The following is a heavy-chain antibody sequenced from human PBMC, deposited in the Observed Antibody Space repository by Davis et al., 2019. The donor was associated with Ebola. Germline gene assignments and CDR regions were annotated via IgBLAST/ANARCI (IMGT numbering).Heavy chain of an antibody. CDR1: GFTFSDYY. D-gene: IGHD3-9*01. Sequence: GGSLRLSCADSGFTFSDYYMSWIRQAPGKGLEWVSYISSSSSYTNYADSVKGRFTISRDNAKNSLYLQMNSLRAEDTAVYYCARGFLTPGIRYFDWLFPAFDYWDQGTLVTVSS. CDR2: ISSSSSYT. J-gene: IGHJ4*02. V-gene: IGHV3-11*06. CDR3: ARGFLTPGIRYFDWLFPAFDY.